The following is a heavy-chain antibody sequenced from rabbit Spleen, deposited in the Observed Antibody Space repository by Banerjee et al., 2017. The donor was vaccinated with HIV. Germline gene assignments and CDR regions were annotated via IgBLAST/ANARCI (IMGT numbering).Heavy chain of an antibody. Sequence: QEQLVESGGGLVQPGGSLKLSCTASGFSFSNKAVMCWVRQAPGKGLEWIACINGGDGSTYYASWAKGRFTISSHNAQNTLYLQLSSLTAADTATYFCVRDQAGDADYGPYYLNLWGQGTLVTVS. CDR1: GFSFSNKA. V-gene: IGHV1S47*01. J-gene: IGHJ4*01. CDR3: VRDQAGDADYGPYYLNL. CDR2: INGGDGST. D-gene: IGHD2-1*01.